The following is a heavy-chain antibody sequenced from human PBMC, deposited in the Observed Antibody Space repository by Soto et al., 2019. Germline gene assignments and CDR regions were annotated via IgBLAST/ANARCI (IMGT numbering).Heavy chain of an antibody. CDR2: IYYSGST. CDR1: GGSISSGDYY. J-gene: IGHJ2*01. D-gene: IGHD3-10*01. V-gene: IGHV4-30-4*01. CDR3: ARDGGYRYFDL. Sequence: PSETXSLTCTVSGGSISSGDYYWSWIRQPPGKGLEWIGYIYYSGSTYYNPSLKSRVTISVDTSKNQFSLKLSSVTAADTAVYYCARDGGYRYFDLWGRGTLVTVSS.